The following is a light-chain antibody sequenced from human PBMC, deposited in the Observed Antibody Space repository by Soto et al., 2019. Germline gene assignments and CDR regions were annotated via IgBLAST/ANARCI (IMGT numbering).Light chain of an antibody. J-gene: IGKJ1*01. V-gene: IGKV1-5*01. CDR1: QSISTW. CDR2: DAS. Sequence: DVPITQSPSTLPASVGGRVTITCRASQSISTWLAWYQQKPGKAPKLLIYDASSLESGVPSRFSGSGSGTEFTLTISSLQPDDFATYYCQQYNSYSTFGQGTKVDIK. CDR3: QQYNSYST.